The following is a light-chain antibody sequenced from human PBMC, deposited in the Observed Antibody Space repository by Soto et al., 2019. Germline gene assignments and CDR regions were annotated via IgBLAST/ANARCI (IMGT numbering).Light chain of an antibody. CDR1: ETVSTN. J-gene: IGKJ1*01. CDR2: DTS. Sequence: ETVLTQSPATLSVSPGERATLSCRASETVSTNLAWYQQRPGQAPRLLIYDTSTRVAGIPARFTGSGSGTDFTLTISRLEPEDFAVYYCQQYGSSGTFGQGTKVDIK. V-gene: IGKV3-15*01. CDR3: QQYGSSGT.